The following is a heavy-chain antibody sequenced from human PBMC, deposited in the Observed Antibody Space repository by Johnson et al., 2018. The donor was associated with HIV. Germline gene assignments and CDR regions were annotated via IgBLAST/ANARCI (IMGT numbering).Heavy chain of an antibody. Sequence: QVQLVESGGGLVKPGGSLRLSGAASGFTCSDYYMNWIRQAPGKGLEWISYISGSSSTIYYADSVKGRFTISRDNSKYSLYLQVHSFRVEDKAVIYCAREGVSATYFSALVIWGRGTMVTVSS. CDR1: GFTCSDYY. CDR3: AREGVSATYFSALVI. V-gene: IGHV3-11*04. J-gene: IGHJ3*02. D-gene: IGHD2-21*01. CDR2: ISGSSSTI.